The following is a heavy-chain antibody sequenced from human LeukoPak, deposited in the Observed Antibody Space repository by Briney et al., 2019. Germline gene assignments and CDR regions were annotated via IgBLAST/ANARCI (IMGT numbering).Heavy chain of an antibody. CDR2: IYPGDFGS. J-gene: IGHJ3*02. Sequence: GESLKISCKGSGYSFTSYWIGWVRQVPGKGLEWMGIIYPGDFGSRYSPSFQGQVTISADKSISTAYLQWSSLKASDTAMYYCARAGFDSNVLLWFGNRSDAFDIWGQGTMVTVSS. D-gene: IGHD3-10*01. CDR1: GYSFTSYW. CDR3: ARAGFDSNVLLWFGNRSDAFDI. V-gene: IGHV5-51*01.